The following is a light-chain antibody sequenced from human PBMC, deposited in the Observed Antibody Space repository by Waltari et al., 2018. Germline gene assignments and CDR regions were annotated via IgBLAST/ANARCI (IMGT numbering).Light chain of an antibody. V-gene: IGKV3-20*01. CDR1: QSVSRT. J-gene: IGKJ1*01. CDR2: GAS. Sequence: EIVLTHSPGILCLCPGERATLSCRASQSVSRTLALYQQKPGQAPRLLIYGASTRATGIPDRFSGGGSGTDFSLTISRLEPEDFAVYYCQHYVRLPATFGQGTKVEIK. CDR3: QHYVRLPAT.